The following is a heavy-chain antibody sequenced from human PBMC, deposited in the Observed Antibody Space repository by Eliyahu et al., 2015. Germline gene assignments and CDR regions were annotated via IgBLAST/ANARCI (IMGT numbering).Heavy chain of an antibody. V-gene: IGHV4-39*01. CDR3: ARHYGKCGTTRCYPPGY. J-gene: IGHJ4*02. Sequence: QLQLQESGPGLVKPSETLSLTCTVSGGSIHSXSXYWGWIRQPPGKGLEWIGSLYXSGSTDYNPSLKGRVTISVDTYKNQFSLKLTSVTTADTAMYYCARHYGKCGTTRCYPPGYWGQGTLVTVSS. CDR1: GGSIHSXSXY. D-gene: IGHD2-2*01. CDR2: LYXSGST.